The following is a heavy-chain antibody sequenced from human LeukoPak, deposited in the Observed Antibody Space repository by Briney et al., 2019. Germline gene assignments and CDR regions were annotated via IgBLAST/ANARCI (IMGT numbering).Heavy chain of an antibody. Sequence: PGGSLRLSCAASGFTFSSYWMNWVRQAPGKGLVLVSRINSDGSSTSYADSVKGRFTISRDNAKNTLYLQMNSLRAEDTAVYYCARRAGGIYYYYGMDVWAKGPRSPSP. V-gene: IGHV3-74*01. CDR3: ARRAGGIYYYYGMDV. J-gene: IGHJ6*02. CDR2: INSDGSST. CDR1: GFTFSSYW. D-gene: IGHD2-8*02.